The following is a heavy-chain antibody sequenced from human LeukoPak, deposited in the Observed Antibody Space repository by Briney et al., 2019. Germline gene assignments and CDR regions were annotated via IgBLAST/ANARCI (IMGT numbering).Heavy chain of an antibody. Sequence: PSETLSLTCTVSGDSISRYYWSWIRQPPGKGLEWIAFIHYSGSTNYNPSLKSRLTISIDTSRNQFSLRLSSVTAANPAVYYCAKHLVATTPFFDYWGQGILVSVSS. CDR3: AKHLVATTPFFDY. D-gene: IGHD5-12*01. CDR1: GDSISRYY. V-gene: IGHV4-59*08. CDR2: IHYSGST. J-gene: IGHJ4*02.